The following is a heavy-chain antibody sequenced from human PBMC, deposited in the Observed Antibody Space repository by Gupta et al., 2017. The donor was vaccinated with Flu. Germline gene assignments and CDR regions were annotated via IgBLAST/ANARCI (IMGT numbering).Heavy chain of an antibody. J-gene: IGHJ4*02. D-gene: IGHD2-8*01. CDR1: EYAFTKYA. V-gene: IGHV1-3*01. Sequence: QVHLVQSGAEVQKPGASVKVSCKAPEYAFTKYAIYWVRQAPGQRLEWMGRINAADGNTKYSQKFQDRVTITRDTSASTAYLELSSLRSEDTAVYYCARGAAYCTNGVCSWGYYFEFWGQGTLVTVSS. CDR3: ARGAAYCTNGVCSWGYYFEF. CDR2: INAADGNT.